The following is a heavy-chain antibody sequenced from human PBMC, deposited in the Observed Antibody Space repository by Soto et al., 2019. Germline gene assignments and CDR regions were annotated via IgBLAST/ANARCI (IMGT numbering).Heavy chain of an antibody. J-gene: IGHJ2*01. CDR3: ARDLGVVIAAGYFDL. V-gene: IGHV1-69*04. CDR2: NIPMLDLT. D-gene: IGHD2-15*01. Sequence: QVQLVQSGAEVRKPGSSVKVSCKASGGTFGRYPISWVRQAPGQGLEWMGRNIPMLDLTTYAPKFQGRVTMTADKSTGVAYMELTSLRSEDTAIYYCARDLGVVIAAGYFDLWGRGTPVTVSS. CDR1: GGTFGRYP.